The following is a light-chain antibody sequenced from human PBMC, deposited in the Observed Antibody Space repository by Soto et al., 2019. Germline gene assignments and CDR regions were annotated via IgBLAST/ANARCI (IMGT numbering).Light chain of an antibody. CDR3: CSYAGRDTLYV. Sequence: HSALTHPSSVSGSPGQSVTISCTGTRRDGGGYNYVSWYQQHPGKAPKLMIYDVSKRTSGVPDRFSGSKSGNTASLTIAGRQAEDEDDYYCCSYAGRDTLYVFGGGTKLTVL. CDR2: DVS. CDR1: RRDGGGYNY. J-gene: IGLJ1*01. V-gene: IGLV2-11*01.